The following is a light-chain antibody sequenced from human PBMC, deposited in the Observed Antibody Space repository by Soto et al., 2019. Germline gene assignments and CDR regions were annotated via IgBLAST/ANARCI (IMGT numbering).Light chain of an antibody. J-gene: IGKJ1*01. Sequence: DIQLTQSPSTLSASVGDRITITCRASQSIGTWLAWYQHRPGEGPKLLIHDASSLESGVPSRFSGSGSATEFNLTISRLEAGDSGTYHCQQYATYAPSTFGQGTKVEIK. CDR1: QSIGTW. CDR2: DAS. V-gene: IGKV1-5*01. CDR3: QQYATYAPST.